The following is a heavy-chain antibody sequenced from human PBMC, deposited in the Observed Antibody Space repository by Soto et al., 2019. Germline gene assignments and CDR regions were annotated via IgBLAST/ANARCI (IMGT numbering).Heavy chain of an antibody. CDR3: ARDPIGYSYGYGYYYYYGMDV. Sequence: VGSLRLSCAASGFTFSDYYMSWIRQAPGKGLEWVSYISSSGSTIYYADSVEGRFTISRDNAKNSLYLQMNSLRAEDTAVYYCARDPIGYSYGYGYYYYYGMDVWGQGTTVTVSS. CDR1: GFTFSDYY. J-gene: IGHJ6*02. D-gene: IGHD5-18*01. V-gene: IGHV3-11*01. CDR2: ISSSGSTI.